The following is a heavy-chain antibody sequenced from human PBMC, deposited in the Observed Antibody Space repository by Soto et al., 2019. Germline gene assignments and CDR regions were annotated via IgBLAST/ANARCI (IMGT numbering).Heavy chain of an antibody. J-gene: IGHJ5*02. CDR2: IYNNGAR. Sequence: PSETLSLTCTLSGGSFSTNYWSWTRQPPGKTLEWIAYIYNNGARKYNPSLKGRATISIDTSRNQFSLTLNSAAATDTAVYYCATDSAGRGPFDPWGPGILVTVSS. CDR1: GGSFSTNY. V-gene: IGHV4-59*13. CDR3: ATDSAGRGPFDP. D-gene: IGHD3-10*01.